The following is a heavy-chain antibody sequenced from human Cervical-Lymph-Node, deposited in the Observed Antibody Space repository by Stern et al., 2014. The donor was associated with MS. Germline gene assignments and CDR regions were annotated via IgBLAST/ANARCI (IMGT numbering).Heavy chain of an antibody. D-gene: IGHD1-14*01. CDR3: ALSSETSDRCYSLGYDL. CDR2: IFPVVVTP. Sequence: VQLGQSGAEATKPGSSVKGSCKDSGDTFSKFPSSWVRQAPGQGLEWMGWIFPVVVTPTYAQEFRGRFTITADVSTITVYMELSSLRSDDTAVYYCALSSETSDRCYSLGYDLWGQGTLVTVSS. J-gene: IGHJ5*02. CDR1: GDTFSKFP. V-gene: IGHV1-69*01.